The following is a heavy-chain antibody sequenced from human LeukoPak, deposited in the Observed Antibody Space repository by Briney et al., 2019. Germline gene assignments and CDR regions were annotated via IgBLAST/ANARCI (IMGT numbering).Heavy chain of an antibody. CDR3: ARRGTSYYGMDV. CDR1: GGSLSSYY. Sequence: SETLSLTCTVSGGSLSSYYWSWIRQPPGKGLEWIGYIYYSGSTNYNPSLKSRVTISVDTSKNQFSLKLSSVTAADTAVYYCARRGTSYYGMDVWGQGTSVTVSS. D-gene: IGHD5-12*01. CDR2: IYYSGST. V-gene: IGHV4-59*08. J-gene: IGHJ6*02.